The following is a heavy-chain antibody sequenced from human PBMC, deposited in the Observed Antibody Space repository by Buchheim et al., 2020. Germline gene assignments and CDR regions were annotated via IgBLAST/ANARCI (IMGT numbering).Heavy chain of an antibody. CDR1: GFTFINYG. V-gene: IGHV3-30*18. D-gene: IGHD2-21*01. CDR3: AKVFDSREFDY. CDR2: ISYDGNEK. Sequence: QVQLVESGGSVVQPGRSLRLSCAASGFTFINYGIHWVRQAPGKGLEWVAVISYDGNEKYYADSVKGRFTISRDNSKDTLYLQMNSLRAEDTAVYYCAKVFDSREFDYWGQGTL. J-gene: IGHJ4*02.